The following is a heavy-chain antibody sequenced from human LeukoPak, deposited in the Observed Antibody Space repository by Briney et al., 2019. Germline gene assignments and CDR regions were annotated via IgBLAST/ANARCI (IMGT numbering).Heavy chain of an antibody. CDR3: ARRSAGLSTYASLDY. Sequence: GESLKISCKGSGYSFSSSWFGWVRQMPGKGLEWMGIIYPGDSDTRYSPSFQGQVTISADKSISTAYLQWSSLKASDTAMYYCARRSAGLSTYASLDYWGQGTLVTVSS. CDR1: GYSFSSSW. CDR2: IYPGDSDT. D-gene: IGHD3-16*01. V-gene: IGHV5-51*01. J-gene: IGHJ4*02.